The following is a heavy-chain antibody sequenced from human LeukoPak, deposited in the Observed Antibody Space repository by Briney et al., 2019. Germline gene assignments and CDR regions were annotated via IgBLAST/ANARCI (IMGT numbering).Heavy chain of an antibody. CDR3: AKDSRYYDTNPYFDY. D-gene: IGHD3-22*01. V-gene: IGHV3-9*01. CDR1: GFTFDDYA. CDR2: ISWNSGSI. J-gene: IGHJ4*02. Sequence: HPGRSLRLSCAASGFTFDDYAMHWVRQAPGKGLEWVSGISWNSGSIGYADSVKGRFTISRDNAKNSLYLQMNSLRAEDTALYYCAKDSRYYDTNPYFDYWGQGTLVTVSS.